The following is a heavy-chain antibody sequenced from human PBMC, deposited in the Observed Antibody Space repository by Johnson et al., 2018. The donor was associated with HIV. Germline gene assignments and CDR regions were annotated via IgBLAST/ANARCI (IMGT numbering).Heavy chain of an antibody. CDR3: ASGLAAARGAFDI. D-gene: IGHD6-13*01. Sequence: VQLVESGGGLVQPGGSLRLSCAASGFTSSDYYMDWARQAPGMGLEWVGRSRNRANGYTTEYAASVKGRVTISRDDSKNSLYLQMNSLNTEDTAVNYCASGLAAARGAFDIWGQGTMVTVSS. V-gene: IGHV3-72*01. CDR2: SRNRANGYTT. J-gene: IGHJ3*02. CDR1: GFTSSDYY.